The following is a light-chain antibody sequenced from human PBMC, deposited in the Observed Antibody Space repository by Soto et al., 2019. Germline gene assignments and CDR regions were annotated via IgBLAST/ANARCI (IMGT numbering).Light chain of an antibody. CDR1: SSDVGGYTY. CDR2: EVS. J-gene: IGLJ1*01. Sequence: HSALTQPPSASGSPGQSVTISCTGTSSDVGGYTYVSWYQQHPGKAAKLMIYEVSKRPSGVPDRFSGSKSGNTASLTVSGLQAEDEADYYCSSYAGSNNFDVFGTGTKLTVL. CDR3: SSYAGSNNFDV. V-gene: IGLV2-8*01.